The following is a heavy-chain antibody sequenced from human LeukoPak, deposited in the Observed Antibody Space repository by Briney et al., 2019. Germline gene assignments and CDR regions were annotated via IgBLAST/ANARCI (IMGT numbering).Heavy chain of an antibody. D-gene: IGHD4-11*01. Sequence: WASVKVSCKASGGTFSSYAISWVRQAPGQGLEWMGGIIPIFGTANYAQKFQGRVTITADKSTSTAYMELSSLRSEDTAVYYCARSQDLGNYGSYYYYYYYMDVWVKGTTVTVSS. CDR2: IIPIFGTA. J-gene: IGHJ6*03. CDR1: GGTFSSYA. V-gene: IGHV1-69*06. CDR3: ARSQDLGNYGSYYYYYYYMDV.